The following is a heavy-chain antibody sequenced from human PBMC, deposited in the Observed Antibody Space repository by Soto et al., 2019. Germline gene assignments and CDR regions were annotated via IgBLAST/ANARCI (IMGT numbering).Heavy chain of an antibody. V-gene: IGHV1-18*01. J-gene: IGHJ4*02. CDR1: GYTFTSFG. Sequence: QVQLVQSGAEVKKPGASVKVSCKASGYTFTSFGISWVRQAPGQGLEWMGWISAYNGNTKYAQKLQGRVTMTTDTSTRTAYMELRSLRSDDTAVYYCVRDLGSMVRGIVPLFDYWGQGTLVTVSS. CDR3: VRDLGSMVRGIVPLFDY. D-gene: IGHD3-10*01. CDR2: ISAYNGNT.